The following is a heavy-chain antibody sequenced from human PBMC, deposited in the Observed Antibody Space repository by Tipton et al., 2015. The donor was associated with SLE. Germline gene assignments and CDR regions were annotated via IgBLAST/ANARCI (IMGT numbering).Heavy chain of an antibody. D-gene: IGHD2-15*01. CDR3: ARGCSGTSCYWGDD. CDR1: GDSISSGTYY. Sequence: TLSLTCTVSGDSISSGTYYWNWIRQPAGKELEWIGRIYHSGSTNYNPSLKSRLTMSVDTSKNQFSLKLSSVTAADTAVYYCARGCSGTSCYWGDDWGQGSLVIVSS. V-gene: IGHV4-61*02. CDR2: IYHSGST. J-gene: IGHJ4*02.